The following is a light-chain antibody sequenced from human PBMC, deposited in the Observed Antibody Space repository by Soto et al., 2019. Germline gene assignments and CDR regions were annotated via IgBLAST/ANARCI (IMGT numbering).Light chain of an antibody. CDR3: QQYKSYPRA. CDR2: DAS. Sequence: DIQMTQSPSTLSASVGDRVTITCRASQSINNWLAWYQQKPGRAPRLLIYDASNLESGVPSRLSGSGSGTEFTLTISSLQPDDFATYYCQQYKSYPRAFGGGTKVEIK. CDR1: QSINNW. V-gene: IGKV1-5*01. J-gene: IGKJ4*01.